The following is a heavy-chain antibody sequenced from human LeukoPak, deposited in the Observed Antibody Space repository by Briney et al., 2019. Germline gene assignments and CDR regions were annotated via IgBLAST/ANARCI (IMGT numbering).Heavy chain of an antibody. Sequence: NTSETLSLTCAVYGGSFSGYYWSWIRQPPGKGLEWIGEINHSGSTNYNPSLKSRVTISVDTSKNQFSLKLSSVTAADTAVYYCARVRGYSYGHRAYFDYWGQGTLVTVSS. CDR3: ARVRGYSYGHRAYFDY. D-gene: IGHD5-18*01. CDR2: INHSGST. J-gene: IGHJ4*02. CDR1: GGSFSGYY. V-gene: IGHV4-34*01.